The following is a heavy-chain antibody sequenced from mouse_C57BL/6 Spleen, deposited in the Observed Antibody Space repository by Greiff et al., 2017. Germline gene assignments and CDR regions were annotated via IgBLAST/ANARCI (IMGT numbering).Heavy chain of an antibody. J-gene: IGHJ4*01. Sequence: QVHVKQSGAELVRPGASVTLSCKASGYTFTDYEMHWVKQTPVHGLEWIGAIDPETGGTAYNQKFKGKAILTADKSSSTAYMELRSLTSEDSAVYYCTRSRAVVASDYYAMDYWGQGTSVTVSS. V-gene: IGHV1-15*01. D-gene: IGHD1-1*01. CDR2: IDPETGGT. CDR3: TRSRAVVASDYYAMDY. CDR1: GYTFTDYE.